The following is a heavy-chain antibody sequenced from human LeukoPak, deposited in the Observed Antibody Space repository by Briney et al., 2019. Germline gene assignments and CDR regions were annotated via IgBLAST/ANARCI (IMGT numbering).Heavy chain of an antibody. Sequence: SETLSLTCTVSGGSISSYYWSWIRQPPGKGLEWIGYIYTSGSTTYNPSLKSRVSISADTSKNQISLKLSSVTAADTAVYYCARHRGYPTPSDSFDIWGQGTMVTVSS. J-gene: IGHJ3*02. CDR1: GGSISSYY. D-gene: IGHD3-10*01. CDR3: ARHRGYPTPSDSFDI. V-gene: IGHV4-4*09. CDR2: IYTSGST.